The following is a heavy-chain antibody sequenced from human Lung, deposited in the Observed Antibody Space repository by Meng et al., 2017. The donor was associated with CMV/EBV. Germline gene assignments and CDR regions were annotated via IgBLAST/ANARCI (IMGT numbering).Heavy chain of an antibody. D-gene: IGHD2-2*02. Sequence: GESLKISCAASGFSFNTYTMNWVRQAPGKGLEWVSSVSDGGDYVYYADSVKGRFTISRDNARNSLFLQMNSLRAEDTAVYYCARDLGYCSRTSCYMFYFDYWXQGTLVTVSS. CDR1: GFSFNTYT. J-gene: IGHJ4*02. CDR2: VSDGGDYV. CDR3: ARDLGYCSRTSCYMFYFDY. V-gene: IGHV3-21*01.